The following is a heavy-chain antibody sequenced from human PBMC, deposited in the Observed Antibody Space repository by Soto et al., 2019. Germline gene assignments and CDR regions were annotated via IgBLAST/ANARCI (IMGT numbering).Heavy chain of an antibody. D-gene: IGHD4-4*01. CDR3: ARDPPDFHSAFDY. CDR1: GDSVSSNSAA. CDR2: TYYRSKWYN. V-gene: IGHV6-1*01. J-gene: IGHJ4*02. Sequence: QTLSLTCAISGDSVSSNSAAWNWIRHSPSRGLEWLGRTYYRSKWYNDYALSVKSRITINPDTTKNQFSLHLNCVTPEDTAVYYCARDPPDFHSAFDYWGQGTLVTVSS.